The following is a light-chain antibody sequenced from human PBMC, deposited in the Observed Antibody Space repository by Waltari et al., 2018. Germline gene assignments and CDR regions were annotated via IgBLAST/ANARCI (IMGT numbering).Light chain of an antibody. CDR3: MQGTHWPYT. J-gene: IGKJ2*01. CDR2: QVS. CDR1: QSLVYRDGNTF. V-gene: IGKV2-30*01. Sequence: DVVMTQSPLSLPVTLGQPASISCRSSQSLVYRDGNTFLNWFQQMPGQSPRRLIFQVSNPDSGVPDRFSGSGSGTDFTLKISSVEAEDVGVYYCMQGTHWPYTFGQGTKLESK.